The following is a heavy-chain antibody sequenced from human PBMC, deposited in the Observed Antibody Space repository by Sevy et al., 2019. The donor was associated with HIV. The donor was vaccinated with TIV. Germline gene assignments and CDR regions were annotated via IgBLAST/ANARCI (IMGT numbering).Heavy chain of an antibody. J-gene: IGHJ4*02. CDR1: GASISSSGYY. D-gene: IGHD6-25*01. V-gene: IGHV4-39*01. CDR2: INYSGIT. Sequence: SETLSLTCTVSGASISSSGYYWGWIRQPPGKGLEWIASINYSGITFYNPSLKSRVTISADTSKNQFSLRLSSVTAADSSIYFCVGPKLTYTNGWRHLDYWGQGTVVTVSS. CDR3: VGPKLTYTNGWRHLDY.